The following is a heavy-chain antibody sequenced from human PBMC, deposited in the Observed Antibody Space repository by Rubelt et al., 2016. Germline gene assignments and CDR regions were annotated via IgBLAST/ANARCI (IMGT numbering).Heavy chain of an antibody. V-gene: IGHV3-30*07. Sequence: ISYDGSNKYYADSVKGRFTISRDNSKNTLYLQMNSLRAEDTAVYYCARDLNQQWLFWDWGQGTLVTVSS. D-gene: IGHD6-19*01. CDR2: ISYDGSNK. CDR3: ARDLNQQWLFWD. J-gene: IGHJ4*02.